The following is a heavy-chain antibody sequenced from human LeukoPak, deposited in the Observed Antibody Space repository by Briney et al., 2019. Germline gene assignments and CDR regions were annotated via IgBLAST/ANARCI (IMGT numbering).Heavy chain of an antibody. D-gene: IGHD3-16*01. CDR2: ISSSGSTI. CDR3: ARGGTVFGGFDY. V-gene: IGHV3-11*04. Sequence: GSLRPPCAAPGFPFSGFFMSLIRPGPGKGLEWGSYISSSGSTIYYADSVKGRFTISRDNAKNSLYLQMNSLRAEDTSVYYCARGGTVFGGFDYWGQGTLVTVSS. CDR1: GFPFSGFF. J-gene: IGHJ4*02.